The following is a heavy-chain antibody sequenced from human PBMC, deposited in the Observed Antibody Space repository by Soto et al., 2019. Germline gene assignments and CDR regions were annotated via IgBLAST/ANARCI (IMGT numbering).Heavy chain of an antibody. CDR1: GGSFSGYY. J-gene: IGHJ4*02. Sequence: PSETLSLTCAVYGGSFSGYYWSWIRQPPGKGQEWIGEINHRGSTNYSPSLKSRVTISVDTPKNQFSLKLSSVTAADTAVYYCARGILHSSSWYGLDYWGQGTLVTVSS. CDR3: ARGILHSSSWYGLDY. D-gene: IGHD6-13*01. CDR2: INHRGST. V-gene: IGHV4-34*01.